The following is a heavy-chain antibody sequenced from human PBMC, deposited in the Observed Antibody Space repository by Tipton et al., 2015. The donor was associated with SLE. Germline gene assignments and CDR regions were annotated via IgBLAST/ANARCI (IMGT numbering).Heavy chain of an antibody. CDR3: ARGGEVVIAFDY. D-gene: IGHD2-21*01. J-gene: IGHJ4*02. CDR1: GGSFSGYY. Sequence: TLSLTCAVYGGSFSGYYWSWIRQPPGKGLEWIGEINHSGSTNYNPSLKSRVTISVDTSKNQFSLKLSSVTAADTAVYYGARGGEVVIAFDYWGQGTLVTVSS. CDR2: INHSGST. V-gene: IGHV4-34*01.